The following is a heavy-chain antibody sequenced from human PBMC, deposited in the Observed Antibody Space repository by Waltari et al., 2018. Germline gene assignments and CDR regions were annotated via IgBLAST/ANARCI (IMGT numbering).Heavy chain of an antibody. D-gene: IGHD3-16*01. V-gene: IGHV3-21*01. CDR3: AREGDRVYYYYYYGMDV. Sequence: GGGLVKPGGSLRLSCAASGFTFSIYSMNWLRQAPGKGLEWVSSISSSSSYIYYADSVKGRFTISRDNAKNSLYLQMNSLRAEDTAVYYCAREGDRVYYYYYYGMDVWGQGTTVTVSS. J-gene: IGHJ6*02. CDR2: ISSSSSYI. CDR1: GFTFSIYS.